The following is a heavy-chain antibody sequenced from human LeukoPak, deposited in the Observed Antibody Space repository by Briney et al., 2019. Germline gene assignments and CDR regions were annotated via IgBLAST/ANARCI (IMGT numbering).Heavy chain of an antibody. D-gene: IGHD3-3*01. Sequence: SETLSLTCAVYGGSFSGYYWSWIRQPPGKGLECIGEINHSRSTNYNPSLESRVTISVDTSKNQFSLKLSSVTAADTAVYYCARGGRYYDFWSGYPQKNWFDPWGQGTLVTVSS. CDR3: ARGGRYYDFWSGYPQKNWFDP. V-gene: IGHV4-34*01. CDR1: GGSFSGYY. CDR2: INHSRST. J-gene: IGHJ5*02.